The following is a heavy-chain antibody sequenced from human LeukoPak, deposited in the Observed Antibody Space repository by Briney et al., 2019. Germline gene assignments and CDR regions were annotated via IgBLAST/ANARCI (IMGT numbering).Heavy chain of an antibody. V-gene: IGHV3-74*03. CDR3: ATPRGPDYYAILTD. D-gene: IGHD3-9*01. CDR2: INSDGSSI. Sequence: GVSLRLSCAASGYTFSTYWMHWVRQAPEKGLVWVSRINSDGSSITYADSVKGRFTISRDNAKNTLYLQMNGLRAEDTAVYYCATPRGPDYYAILTDWGQGTLVTVSS. J-gene: IGHJ4*02. CDR1: GYTFSTYW.